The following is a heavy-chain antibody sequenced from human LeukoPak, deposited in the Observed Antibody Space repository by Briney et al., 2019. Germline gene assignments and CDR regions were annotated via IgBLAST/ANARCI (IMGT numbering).Heavy chain of an antibody. CDR2: IIPILGIA. V-gene: IGHV1-69*04. CDR1: GGTFSSYA. D-gene: IGHD3-10*01. Sequence: SVKVSCKASGGTFSSYAISWVRQAPGQGLEWMGRIIPILGIANYAQKFQGRVTITADKSTSTAYMELSSLRSDDTAVYYCASNFGIREAFDIWGQGTMVTVSS. J-gene: IGHJ3*02. CDR3: ASNFGIREAFDI.